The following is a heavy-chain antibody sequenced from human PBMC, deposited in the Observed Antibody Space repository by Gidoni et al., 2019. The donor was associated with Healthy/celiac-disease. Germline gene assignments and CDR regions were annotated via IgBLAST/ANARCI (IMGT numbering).Heavy chain of an antibody. D-gene: IGHD3-3*01. J-gene: IGHJ6*02. V-gene: IGHV4-39*01. Sequence: QLQLQESGPGLVKPSETLSLTCTVSGGSISSSSYYWGWIRQPPGKGLEWIGSIYYSGSTYYNPSLKSRVTISVDTSKNQFSLKLSSVTAADTAVYYCHASPLPPRFAIFGGGGSGPMDVWGQGTTVTVSS. CDR3: HASPLPPRFAIFGGGGSGPMDV. CDR2: IYYSGST. CDR1: GGSISSSSYY.